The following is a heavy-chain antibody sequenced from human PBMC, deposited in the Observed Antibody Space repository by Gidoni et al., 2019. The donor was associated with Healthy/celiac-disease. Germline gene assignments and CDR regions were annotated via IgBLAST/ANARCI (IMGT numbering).Heavy chain of an antibody. J-gene: IGHJ3*02. CDR3: AKDTKGQDAFDI. CDR2: ISWNSGSI. V-gene: IGHV3-9*01. CDR1: GFTFDDYA. Sequence: EVQLLESGGGLVQPGRSLRLSCAASGFTFDDYAMHWVRQAPGKGLEWVSGISWNSGSIGYADSVKGRFTISRDNAKNSLYLQMNSLRAEDTALYYCAKDTKGQDAFDIWGQGTMVTVSS.